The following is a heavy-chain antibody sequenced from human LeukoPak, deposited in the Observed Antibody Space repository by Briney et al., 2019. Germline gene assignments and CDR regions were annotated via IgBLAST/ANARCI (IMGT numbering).Heavy chain of an antibody. J-gene: IGHJ6*03. CDR3: ARLISYYYGSGAYYYYYMDV. CDR1: GGSISSGSYY. D-gene: IGHD3-10*01. CDR2: IYTSGST. V-gene: IGHV4-61*02. Sequence: PSQTLSLTCTVSGGSISSGSYYWSWIRQPAGKGLEWIGRIYTSGSTNYNSSLKSRVTISVDTSKNQFSLKLSSVTAADTAVYYCARLISYYYGSGAYYYYYMDVWGKGTTVTISS.